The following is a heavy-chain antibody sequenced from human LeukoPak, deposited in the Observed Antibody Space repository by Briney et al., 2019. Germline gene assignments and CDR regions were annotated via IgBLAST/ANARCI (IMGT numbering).Heavy chain of an antibody. CDR3: ARVGHIVGVTH. D-gene: IGHD1-26*01. CDR2: IYYSGST. V-gene: IGHV4-31*11. J-gene: IGHJ4*02. CDR1: GGYISSSSTYF. Sequence: SETLSLTCAVSGGYISSSSTYFWGWVRQPPGKGLEWIGYIYYSGSTYYNPSLKSRVTISVDTSKNQFSLKLSSVTAADTAVYYCARVGHIVGVTHWGQGTLVTVSS.